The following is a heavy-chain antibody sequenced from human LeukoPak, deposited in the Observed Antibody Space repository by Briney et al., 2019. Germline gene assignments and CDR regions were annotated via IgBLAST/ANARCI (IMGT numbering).Heavy chain of an antibody. V-gene: IGHV3-66*01. Sequence: GGSLRLSCAASGFTVSSNYMNWVRQAPGKGLEWVSVIYSGGSTYYADSVKGRFTISRDNSKNTLYLQMNSLRAEDTAVYYCARAGYYYGSGSYPSVIYYGMDVWGQGTTVTVSS. D-gene: IGHD3-10*01. CDR3: ARAGYYYGSGSYPSVIYYGMDV. CDR1: GFTVSSNY. CDR2: IYSGGST. J-gene: IGHJ6*02.